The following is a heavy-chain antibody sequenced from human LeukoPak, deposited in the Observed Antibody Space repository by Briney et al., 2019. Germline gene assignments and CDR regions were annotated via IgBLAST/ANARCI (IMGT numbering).Heavy chain of an antibody. Sequence: PSETLSLTCTVSGGSISSYYWSWIRQPPGNGLEWIGYISKTRGTNYNPSLTSLKSRVTMSIDTSNNHFSLTLSSVTAADTAVYFCARGLYDSGGYSSPFDTWGQGTLVTVSS. CDR2: ISKTRGT. CDR3: ARGLYDSGGYSSPFDT. V-gene: IGHV4-4*08. J-gene: IGHJ4*02. D-gene: IGHD3-22*01. CDR1: GGSISSYY.